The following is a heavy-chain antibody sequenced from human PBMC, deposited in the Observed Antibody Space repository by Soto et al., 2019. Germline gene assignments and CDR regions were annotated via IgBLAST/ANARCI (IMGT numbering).Heavy chain of an antibody. V-gene: IGHV1-69*13. CDR2: IIPIFGTA. Sequence: GASVKVSCKASGGTFSSYAISWVRRAPGQGLEWMGGIIPIFGTANYAQKFQGRVTITADESTSTAYMELSSLRSEDTAVYYCARGCSSTSCYLPYYYYGMDVWGQGTTVTVSS. CDR3: ARGCSSTSCYLPYYYYGMDV. D-gene: IGHD2-2*01. J-gene: IGHJ6*02. CDR1: GGTFSSYA.